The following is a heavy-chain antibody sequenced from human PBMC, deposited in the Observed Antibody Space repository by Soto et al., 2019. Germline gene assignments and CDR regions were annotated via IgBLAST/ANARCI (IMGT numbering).Heavy chain of an antibody. D-gene: IGHD2-15*01. CDR2: IYYSGST. CDR3: ARSGGSIDY. Sequence: PSETLSLTCTVSGGSINNHYWSWIRQPPGKGLEWIGYIYYSGSTNYNPSLKSRVTISVATSKNQFSLKLNSVTAADTAVYYCARSGGSIDYWGQGTLVTVSS. J-gene: IGHJ4*02. V-gene: IGHV4-59*11. CDR1: GGSINNHY.